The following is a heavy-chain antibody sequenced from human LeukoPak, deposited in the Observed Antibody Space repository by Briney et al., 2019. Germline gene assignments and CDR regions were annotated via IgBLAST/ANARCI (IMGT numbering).Heavy chain of an antibody. CDR3: AKDISAVTTEYFDY. D-gene: IGHD4-11*01. CDR2: ISYDGSNK. Sequence: GRSLRLSCAASGFTISSYGMHWVRQAPGKGLEWVAVISYDGSNKYYADSVKGRFTISRDNSKNTLYLQMNSLRAEDTAVYYCAKDISAVTTEYFDYWGQGTLVTVSS. V-gene: IGHV3-30*18. CDR1: GFTISSYG. J-gene: IGHJ4*02.